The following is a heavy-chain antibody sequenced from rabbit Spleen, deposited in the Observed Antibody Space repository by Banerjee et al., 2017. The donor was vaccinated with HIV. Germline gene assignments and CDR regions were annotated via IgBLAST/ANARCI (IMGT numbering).Heavy chain of an antibody. Sequence: QEQLVESGGGLVQPGGSLKLSCKASGFDFSDYGVSWVRQAPGKGLEWIGYIEPIFGRTYYASWVNGRFTISSHNAQNTLYLQLNSLTVADTATYFCARDLTGVIGWNFNLWGQGTLVTVS. CDR2: IEPIFGRT. D-gene: IGHD1-1*01. V-gene: IGHV1S47*01. CDR3: ARDLTGVIGWNFNL. CDR1: GFDFSDYG. J-gene: IGHJ4*01.